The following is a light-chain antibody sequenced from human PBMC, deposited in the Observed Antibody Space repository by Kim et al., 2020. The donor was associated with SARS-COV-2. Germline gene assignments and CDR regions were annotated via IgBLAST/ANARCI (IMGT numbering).Light chain of an antibody. CDR3: QQYYSTPLT. V-gene: IGKV4-1*01. CDR2: WAS. Sequence: DIVMTQSPDSLAVSVGERATINYKSSQSVLYSSNNKNYLAWYQQKAGQPPKLLIYWASTRESGVPDRFSGSGSGTDFTLTISSLQAEDVAVYYCQQYYSTPLTFGGGTKVDIK. J-gene: IGKJ4*01. CDR1: QSVLYSSNNKNY.